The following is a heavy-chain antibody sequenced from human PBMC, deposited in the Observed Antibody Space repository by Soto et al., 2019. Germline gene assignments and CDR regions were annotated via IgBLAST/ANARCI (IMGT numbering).Heavy chain of an antibody. Sequence: EVQLVETGGGLIQPGGSLRLSCAASGFTVSSNYMSWVRQAPGKGLEWVSVIYSGGSTYYADSVKGRFTISRDNSKNTLYLQMNSLRAEDTAVYYCARAVGGQQLAYYYYYGMDVWGQGTTVTVSS. CDR2: IYSGGST. CDR3: ARAVGGQQLAYYYYYGMDV. CDR1: GFTVSSNY. J-gene: IGHJ6*02. V-gene: IGHV3-53*02. D-gene: IGHD6-13*01.